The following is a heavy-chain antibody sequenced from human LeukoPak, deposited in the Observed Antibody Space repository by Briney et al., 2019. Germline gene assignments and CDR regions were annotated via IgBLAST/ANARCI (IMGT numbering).Heavy chain of an antibody. D-gene: IGHD6-13*01. CDR3: ARCIAAVQQFDY. CDR1: GGSISSYY. J-gene: IGHJ4*02. Sequence: PSETLSLTCTVSGGSISSYYWSWIRQPPGKGLEWIGYIYYSGSTNYNPSLKSRVTISVDTSKNQFSLKLSSVTAADTAVYYCARCIAAVQQFDYWGQGTLVTVSS. V-gene: IGHV4-59*01. CDR2: IYYSGST.